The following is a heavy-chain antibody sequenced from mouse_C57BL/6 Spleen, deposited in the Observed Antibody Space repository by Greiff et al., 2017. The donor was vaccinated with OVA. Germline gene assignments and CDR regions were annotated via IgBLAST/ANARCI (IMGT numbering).Heavy chain of an antibody. CDR3: TRSNYYGSSYAMDY. V-gene: IGHV1-15*01. Sequence: VKLQESGAELVRPGASVTLSCKASGYTFTDYEMHWVKQTPVHGLEWIGAIDPETGGTAYNQKFKGKAILTADQSSSTAYMELLSLTSEDSAVYYCTRSNYYGSSYAMDYWGQGTSVTVSS. CDR1: GYTFTDYE. J-gene: IGHJ4*01. CDR2: IDPETGGT. D-gene: IGHD1-1*01.